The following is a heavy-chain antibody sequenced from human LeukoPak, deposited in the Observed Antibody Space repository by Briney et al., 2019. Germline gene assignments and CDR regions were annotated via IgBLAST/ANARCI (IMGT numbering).Heavy chain of an antibody. Sequence: SGGSLRLSCAASGFTFSSYAMSWVRQAPGKGLEWVSAISGSGGSTYCADSVKGRFTISRDNSKNTLYLQMNSLRAEDTAVYYCATYYDILTGYYTTPIGYWGQGTLVTVSS. CDR1: GFTFSSYA. D-gene: IGHD3-9*01. J-gene: IGHJ4*02. V-gene: IGHV3-23*01. CDR3: ATYYDILTGYYTTPIGY. CDR2: ISGSGGST.